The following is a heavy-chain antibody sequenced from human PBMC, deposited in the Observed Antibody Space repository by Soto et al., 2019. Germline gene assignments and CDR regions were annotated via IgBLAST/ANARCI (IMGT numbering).Heavy chain of an antibody. CDR2: IWYDGSNK. Sequence: QVQLVESGGGVVQPGRSLRLSCAASGFTFSSYGMHWVRQAPGKGLEWVAVIWYDGSNKYYADSVKGRFTISRDNSKNTFYLQMNSLRAEDTAVYYCARDSFSTAVTTLTNYYYYGMDVWGQGTTVTVSS. J-gene: IGHJ6*02. CDR1: GFTFSSYG. D-gene: IGHD4-17*01. CDR3: ARDSFSTAVTTLTNYYYYGMDV. V-gene: IGHV3-33*01.